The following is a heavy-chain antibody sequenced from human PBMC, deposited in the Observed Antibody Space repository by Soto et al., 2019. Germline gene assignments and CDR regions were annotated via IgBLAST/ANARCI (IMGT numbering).Heavy chain of an antibody. CDR2: VSFSGSK. J-gene: IGHJ5*02. V-gene: IGHV4-39*01. D-gene: IGHD6-13*01. Sequence: SETLSLTCTVSGDSVSNSGYYWGWIRQSPGKRLEWIGSVSFSGSKYYNPSLRSRVTFSADTSKTLISLKLRSVTAADTAVYYCAGGSTWQGRDWFDPWGQGTLVTVSS. CDR1: GDSVSNSGYY. CDR3: AGGSTWQGRDWFDP.